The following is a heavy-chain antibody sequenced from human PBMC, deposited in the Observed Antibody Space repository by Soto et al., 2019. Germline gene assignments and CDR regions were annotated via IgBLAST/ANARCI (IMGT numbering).Heavy chain of an antibody. J-gene: IGHJ6*02. D-gene: IGHD5-18*01. CDR2: IYPGDSDT. Sequence: PGVSLKISCKGSGYRFTSYWIGWVRQKTGKGLEWMGIIYPGDSDTRYSPSFQGQVTISADKSISTAYLQWSSLKASDTATYYCARGYSYGFPYYYYYGMDVWGQGTTVTVSS. V-gene: IGHV5-51*01. CDR3: ARGYSYGFPYYYYYGMDV. CDR1: GYRFTSYW.